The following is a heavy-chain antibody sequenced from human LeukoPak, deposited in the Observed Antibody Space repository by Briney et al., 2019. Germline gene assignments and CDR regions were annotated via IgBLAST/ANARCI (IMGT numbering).Heavy chain of an antibody. V-gene: IGHV3-48*04. CDR3: ARAKQWQDY. Sequence: PGGSLRLSCAVSGFTFSSYSMHWVRQAPGKGLEWVSYISSSGSTIYYADSVKGRFTISRDNAKNSLYLQMNSLRAEDTAVYYCARAKQWQDYWGQGTLVTVSS. J-gene: IGHJ4*02. CDR1: GFTFSSYS. CDR2: ISSSGSTI. D-gene: IGHD6-19*01.